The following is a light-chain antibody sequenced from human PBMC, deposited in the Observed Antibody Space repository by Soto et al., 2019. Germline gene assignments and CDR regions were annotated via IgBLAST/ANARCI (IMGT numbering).Light chain of an antibody. CDR1: QSVSSY. V-gene: IGKV3-11*01. J-gene: IGKJ1*01. CDR3: HQRQSWPRT. CDR2: DAS. Sequence: EIVLTQSPGTLSLSPGERATLSCRASQSVSSYLAWYQQKPGQAPRLLIYDASNRATGIPARFSGSGSGTDYTLTISSLEPEDSAVYYCHQRQSWPRTFGQGTKVDIK.